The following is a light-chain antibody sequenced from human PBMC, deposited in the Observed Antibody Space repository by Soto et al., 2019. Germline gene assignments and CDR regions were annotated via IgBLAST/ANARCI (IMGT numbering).Light chain of an antibody. Sequence: EILMTQSPVTLSVSPGERAALSCRGGQNISRSLAWYQQKPGQGPSLLIYGTSTRAGGVPARFSGGGSGTEFTLTITSLQSEDFALYYCQQYHNLWTFGRGTKVDI. J-gene: IGKJ1*01. CDR3: QQYHNLWT. V-gene: IGKV3-15*01. CDR2: GTS. CDR1: QNISRS.